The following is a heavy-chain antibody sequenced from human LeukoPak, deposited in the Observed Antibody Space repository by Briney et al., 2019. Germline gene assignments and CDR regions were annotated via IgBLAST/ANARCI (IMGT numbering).Heavy chain of an antibody. CDR2: ISGSGDET. J-gene: IGHJ4*02. CDR1: GFTFRNYA. V-gene: IGHV3-23*01. D-gene: IGHD4-11*01. CDR3: VKRVDYSEKYYFDS. Sequence: PGGSLRLSCAASGFTFRNYAMSWVRQAPGKGLEWVSAISGSGDETNYADPVKGRFTISRDNSENTLSLQMNSLRADDTAVYYCVKRVDYSEKYYFDSWGRGTLVTVSS.